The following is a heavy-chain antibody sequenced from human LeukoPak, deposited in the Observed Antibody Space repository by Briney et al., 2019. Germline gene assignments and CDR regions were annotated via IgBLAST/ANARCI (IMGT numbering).Heavy chain of an antibody. CDR3: AREEYFQDSNGYSYYFHS. J-gene: IGHJ4*02. Sequence: SVTLSLTCTVSGGSIGWDYWSWIRQSAGKGLEWIGRIYKSGSTNYNPSFRSRVTMSVDTSKNQFSLSVTSVTAADTAVYYCAREEYFQDSNGYSYYFHSWGQGSLVTVSS. CDR2: IYKSGST. V-gene: IGHV4-4*07. CDR1: GGSIGWDY. D-gene: IGHD3-22*01.